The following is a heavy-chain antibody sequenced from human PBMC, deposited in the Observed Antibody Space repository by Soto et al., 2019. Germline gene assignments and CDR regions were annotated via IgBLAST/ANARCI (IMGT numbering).Heavy chain of an antibody. Sequence: HPGGSLRLSCAASGFTFSSYGMHWVRQAPGKGLEWVAVIWYDGSNKYYADSVKGRFTISRDNSRNTLYLQMNSLRAEDTAVYYCARDPLIAAAGTFDYWGQGTLVTVSS. D-gene: IGHD6-13*01. J-gene: IGHJ4*02. CDR2: IWYDGSNK. V-gene: IGHV3-33*01. CDR3: ARDPLIAAAGTFDY. CDR1: GFTFSSYG.